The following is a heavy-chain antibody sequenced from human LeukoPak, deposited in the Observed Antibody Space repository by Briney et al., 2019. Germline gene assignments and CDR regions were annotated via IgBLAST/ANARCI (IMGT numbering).Heavy chain of an antibody. V-gene: IGHV3-30*04. J-gene: IGHJ4*02. CDR2: ISYDGSNK. CDR3: ARDGYGDYLYYFDY. D-gene: IGHD4-17*01. CDR1: GFTFSSYA. Sequence: GGSLRLSCAASGFTFSSYAMHWVRQAPGKGLEWVAVISYDGSNKYYADSVKGRFTISRDNSKNTLYLQMNSLRAEDTAVYYCARDGYGDYLYYFDYWGQGTLVTVSS.